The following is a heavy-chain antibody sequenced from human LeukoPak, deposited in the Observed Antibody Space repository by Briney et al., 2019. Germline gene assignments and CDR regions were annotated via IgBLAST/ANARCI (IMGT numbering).Heavy chain of an antibody. CDR1: GFTFSSSA. CDR2: IKYDGSYT. J-gene: IGHJ4*02. D-gene: IGHD5-24*01. V-gene: IGHV3-74*01. Sequence: HTGGSLRLSCAASGFTFSSSAMSWVRQAPGKGLEWVSRIKYDGSYTNYADSVKGRFTISRDNARNTLSLHMISLRAEDTAVYFCVRDGDAYNFDFWGQGVLVTVSS. CDR3: VRDGDAYNFDF.